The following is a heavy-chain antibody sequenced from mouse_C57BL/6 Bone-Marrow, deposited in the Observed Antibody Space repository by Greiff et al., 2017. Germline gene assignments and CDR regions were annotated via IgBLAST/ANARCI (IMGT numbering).Heavy chain of an antibody. D-gene: IGHD3-2*01. Sequence: QVQLQQPGAELVRPGASVKLSCKASGYTFTSYWMHWVKQRPGQGLEWIGVIAPSAGYTNYNQKFKGKATLTVDTSSSTAYMQLSSLTSEDSAVDYCARDRCHAYAMDYWGQGTSVTVSS. J-gene: IGHJ4*01. V-gene: IGHV1-59*01. CDR3: ARDRCHAYAMDY. CDR2: IAPSAGYT. CDR1: GYTFTSYW.